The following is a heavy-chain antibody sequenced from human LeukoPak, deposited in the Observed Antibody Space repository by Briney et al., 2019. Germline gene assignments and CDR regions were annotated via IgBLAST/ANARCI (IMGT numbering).Heavy chain of an antibody. CDR2: IGGSGGTT. CDR1: GFTFSSYA. V-gene: IGHV3-23*01. J-gene: IGHJ4*02. CDR3: AKGLTRPLDS. Sequence: GGSLRLSYAASGFTFSSYAMSWVRQARVKGLEWVSAIGGSGGTTYYADSVKGRFTISRDNSKNTLYLQMDSLRAEDTAIYYCAKGLTRPLDSWGQGTLVTVSS.